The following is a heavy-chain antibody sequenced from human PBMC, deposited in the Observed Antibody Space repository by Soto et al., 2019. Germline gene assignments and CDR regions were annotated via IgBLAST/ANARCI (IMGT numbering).Heavy chain of an antibody. CDR3: ARQDYIWGSSRYTDY. D-gene: IGHD3-16*02. CDR1: GFTFSSYG. V-gene: IGHV3-30*03. J-gene: IGHJ4*02. Sequence: GGSLRLSCAASGFTFSSYGMHWVRQAPGKGLEWVAVISYDGSSTSYADSVKGRFTISRDNAKNTLYLQMNSLRAEDTAVYYCARQDYIWGSSRYTDYWGQGTLVTVSS. CDR2: ISYDGSST.